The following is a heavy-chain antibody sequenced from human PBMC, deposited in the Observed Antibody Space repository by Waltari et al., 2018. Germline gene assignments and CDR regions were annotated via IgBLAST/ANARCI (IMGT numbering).Heavy chain of an antibody. V-gene: IGHV1-2*02. D-gene: IGHD6-6*01. CDR3: ARVDQLVRRGGIRYYFDY. Sequence: QVQLVQSGAEVKKPGASVKVSCKASGYTFTGYYMHWVRQAPGQGLEWMGWINPNSGGTNYAQKFKGRVTMTRDTSISTAYMELSRLRSDDTAVYYCARVDQLVRRGGIRYYFDYWGQGTLVTVSS. CDR1: GYTFTGYY. CDR2: INPNSGGT. J-gene: IGHJ4*02.